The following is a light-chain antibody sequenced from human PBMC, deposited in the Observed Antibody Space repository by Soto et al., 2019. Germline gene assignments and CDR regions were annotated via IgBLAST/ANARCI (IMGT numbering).Light chain of an antibody. J-gene: IGLJ2*01. V-gene: IGLV2-23*02. CDR1: SSDVGSYNL. Sequence: QSALTQPASVSGSPGQSITISCTGTSSDVGSYNLVSWYQQHPGKAPKLMIYEATKRPSGVSNRFSRSKSGNTASLTISGLQAEDEADYYCCSYAGSSTFVIFGGGTKLTVL. CDR3: CSYAGSSTFVI. CDR2: EAT.